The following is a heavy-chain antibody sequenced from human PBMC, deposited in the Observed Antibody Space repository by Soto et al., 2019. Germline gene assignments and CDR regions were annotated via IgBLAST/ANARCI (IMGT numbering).Heavy chain of an antibody. CDR2: IYYTGNT. Sequence: SETLSLTCTVSGGSVSGGSYFWSWIRQPPGKGLEWLGYIYYTGNTNYNPSLKSRLTISVDSSKNQFSLKLSSVTAADTAVYYCAREKTGDLTFFDSWGQGTLVTVSS. J-gene: IGHJ4*02. V-gene: IGHV4-61*01. D-gene: IGHD3-16*01. CDR1: GGSVSGGSYF. CDR3: AREKTGDLTFFDS.